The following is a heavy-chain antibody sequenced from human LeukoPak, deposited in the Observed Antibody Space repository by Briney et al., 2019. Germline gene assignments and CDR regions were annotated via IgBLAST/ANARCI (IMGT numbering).Heavy chain of an antibody. J-gene: IGHJ6*02. CDR3: ASLSSSWATSYYYGMDV. D-gene: IGHD6-13*01. V-gene: IGHV3-33*01. CDR2: IWYDGSNK. CDR1: GFTFSSYG. Sequence: PGGSLRLSCAASGFTFSSYGMHWVRQAPGKGLEWVAVIWYDGSNKYYADSVKGRFTISRDNSKNTLYLQMNSLRAEDTAVYYCASLSSSWATSYYYGMDVWGQGTTVTVSS.